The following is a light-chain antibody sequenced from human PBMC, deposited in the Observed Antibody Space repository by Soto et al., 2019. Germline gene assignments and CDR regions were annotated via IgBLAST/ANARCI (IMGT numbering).Light chain of an antibody. V-gene: IGKV3-11*01. CDR3: QQRSNWHLT. CDR1: QSVSSY. CDR2: DAS. Sequence: EIVLTQSPATLSLSPGERATLSCRASQSVSSYFAWYQQKPGQAPRLLIYDASNRATGIPARSSGSGSGTDFTLTISSLEPEDFAVYYCQQRSNWHLTFGQGTKVEIK. J-gene: IGKJ1*01.